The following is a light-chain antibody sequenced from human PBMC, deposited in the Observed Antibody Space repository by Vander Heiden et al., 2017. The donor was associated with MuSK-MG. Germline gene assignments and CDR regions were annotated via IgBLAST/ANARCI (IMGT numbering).Light chain of an antibody. J-gene: IGKJ5*01. V-gene: IGKV1-39*01. CDR1: QSISSY. CDR2: AAS. Sequence: DIKLTQSPSSLSASVGDRVTITCRASQSISSYLDWYQQKPGKAPKLLIYAASSLPSGLPPRFSGSGSGTDFTLTISSLQPEDFAAYYCQQSCSTPITFGQGTRLEMK. CDR3: QQSCSTPIT.